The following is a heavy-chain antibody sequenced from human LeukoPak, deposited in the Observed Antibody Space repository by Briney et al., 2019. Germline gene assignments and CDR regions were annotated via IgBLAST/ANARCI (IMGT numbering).Heavy chain of an antibody. J-gene: IGHJ4*02. D-gene: IGHD5-18*01. V-gene: IGHV3-21*01. CDR3: AGDVDTAMGLDY. CDR1: GFTFSSYS. Sequence: GGSLRLSCAASGFTFSSYSMNWVRQAPGKGLEWVSSISSSSSYIYYADSVKGRFTISRDNAKNSLYLQMNSLRAEDTAVYYCAGDVDTAMGLDYWGQGTLVTVSS. CDR2: ISSSSSYI.